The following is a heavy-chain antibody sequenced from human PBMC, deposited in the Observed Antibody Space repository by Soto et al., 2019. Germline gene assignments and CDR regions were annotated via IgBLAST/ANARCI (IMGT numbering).Heavy chain of an antibody. J-gene: IGHJ4*02. CDR3: ARGTLGYCSGGSCFPGSFDY. CDR1: GGSISSGGYY. Sequence: QVQLQESGPGLVKPSQTLSLTCTVSGGSISSGGYYWSWIRQHPGKGLEWIGYIYYSGSTYYNPSLKSRVTISVDTSKTQFSLKLSSVTAADTAVYYCARGTLGYCSGGSCFPGSFDYWGQGTLVTVSS. D-gene: IGHD2-15*01. CDR2: IYYSGST. V-gene: IGHV4-31*03.